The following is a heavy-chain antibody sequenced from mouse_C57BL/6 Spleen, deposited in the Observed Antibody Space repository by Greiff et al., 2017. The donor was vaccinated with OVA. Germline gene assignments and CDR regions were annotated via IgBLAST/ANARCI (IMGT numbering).Heavy chain of an antibody. V-gene: IGHV5-17*01. CDR1: GFTFSDYG. Sequence: EVKLMESGGGLVKPGGSLKLSCAASGFTFSDYGMHWVRQAPEKGLEWVAYISSGSSTIYYADTVKGRFTISRDNAKNTLFLQMTSLRSEDTAMYYCARNDYDDGWYFDVWGTGTTVTVSS. CDR2: ISSGSSTI. CDR3: ARNDYDDGWYFDV. J-gene: IGHJ1*03. D-gene: IGHD2-4*01.